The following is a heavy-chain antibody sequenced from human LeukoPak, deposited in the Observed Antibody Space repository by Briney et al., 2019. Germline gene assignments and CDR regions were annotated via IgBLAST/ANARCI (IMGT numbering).Heavy chain of an antibody. CDR2: SGGA. J-gene: IGHJ4*02. Sequence: PSETLSLTCIVSGGSIDNHHWSWIRQAPGKGLEWIGNSGGADYNPSLRSRVTISVATSRNQFSLKLTSVTAADTAVYFCAVYFAGQGGRGRWGQGAQVTVCS. V-gene: IGHV4-4*09. D-gene: IGHD3-16*01. CDR1: GGSIDNHH. CDR3: AVYFAGQGGRGR.